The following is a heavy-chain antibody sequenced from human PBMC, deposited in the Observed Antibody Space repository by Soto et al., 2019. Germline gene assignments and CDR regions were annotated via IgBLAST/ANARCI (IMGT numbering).Heavy chain of an antibody. V-gene: IGHV1-2*04. D-gene: IGHD4-17*01. CDR2: INPNTGGT. J-gene: IGHJ4*02. CDR1: GYSFIGYY. Sequence: QVQLVQSGAEVTKPGASLKVSCKTSGYSFIGYYIHWVRQAPGQGLEWMGWINPNTGGTKYTQKFQGWVTMTTDTAISTASLELSRLRTDATAVYYRVRGDVTTVPTTLDYWGQGTLVTVSS. CDR3: VRGDVTTVPTTLDY.